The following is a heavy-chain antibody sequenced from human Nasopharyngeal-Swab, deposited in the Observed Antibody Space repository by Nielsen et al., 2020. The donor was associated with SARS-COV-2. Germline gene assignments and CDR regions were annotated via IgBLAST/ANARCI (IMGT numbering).Heavy chain of an antibody. J-gene: IGHJ4*02. V-gene: IGHV3-7*01. Sequence: GEAMKISWATAGFTFSTYWRTWVRQAPGKGLEWVANIKQDGSEKYYIDSVKGRFTISRDNAKSSLFLEMNSLRVEDTALYYCATDGYSFGYDRGYWGQGTLVIVSS. CDR1: GFTFSTYW. D-gene: IGHD4-11*01. CDR2: IKQDGSEK. CDR3: ATDGYSFGYDRGY.